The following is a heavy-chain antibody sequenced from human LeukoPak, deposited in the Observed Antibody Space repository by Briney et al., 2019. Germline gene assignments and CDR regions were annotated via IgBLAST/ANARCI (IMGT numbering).Heavy chain of an antibody. CDR3: ARRGAVAGDAFDI. CDR2: TYYSGNT. D-gene: IGHD6-19*01. Sequence: SETLSLTCTVSGGSISSYYWSWIRQPPGKGLEWIGYTYYSGNTNYNPSLKSRVTISVDTSKNQFSLKLSSVTAADTAVYYCARRGAVAGDAFDIWGQGTMVTVSS. V-gene: IGHV4-59*08. J-gene: IGHJ3*02. CDR1: GGSISSYY.